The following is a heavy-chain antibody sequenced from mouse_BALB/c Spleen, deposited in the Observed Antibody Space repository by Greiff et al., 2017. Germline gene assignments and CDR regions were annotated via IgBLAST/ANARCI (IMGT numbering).Heavy chain of an antibody. D-gene: IGHD1-1*01. J-gene: IGHJ1*01. CDR2: ISDGGSYT. V-gene: IGHV5-4*02. CDR3: ARGATVVARDWYFDV. Sequence: EVQVVESGGGLVKPGGSLKLSCAASGFTFSDYYMYWVRQTPEKRLEWVATISDGGSYTYYPDSVKGRFTISRDNAKNNLYLQMSSLKSEDTAMYYCARGATVVARDWYFDVWGAGTTVTVSS. CDR1: GFTFSDYY.